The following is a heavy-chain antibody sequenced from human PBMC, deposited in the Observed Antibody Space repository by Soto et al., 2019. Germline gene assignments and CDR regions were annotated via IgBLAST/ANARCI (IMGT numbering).Heavy chain of an antibody. CDR3: ALYPLIVGATREQWYAFDI. V-gene: IGHV2-5*01. D-gene: IGHD1-26*01. J-gene: IGHJ3*02. CDR2: IYWNDDK. Sequence: SGPTLVNPTQTLTLTCTFSGFSLSTSGVGVGWIRQPPGKALEWLALIYWNDDKRYSPSLKSRLTITKDTSKNQVVLTMTNMDPVDTATYYCALYPLIVGATREQWYAFDIWGQGTMVTVSS. CDR1: GFSLSTSGVG.